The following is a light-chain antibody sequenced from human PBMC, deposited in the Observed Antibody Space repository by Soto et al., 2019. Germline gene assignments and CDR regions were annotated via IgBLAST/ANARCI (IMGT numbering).Light chain of an antibody. Sequence: EIVLTQSPGTLSLSPGERATLSSRASQTVSSSYLAWYQHKPGQSPRLLIYAASKRALGIPDKFSGSGSGTDFTLTISTLEPEDFAVYYCQQSGTFGQGTKVEI. CDR2: AAS. CDR3: QQSGT. J-gene: IGKJ1*01. CDR1: QTVSSSY. V-gene: IGKV3-20*01.